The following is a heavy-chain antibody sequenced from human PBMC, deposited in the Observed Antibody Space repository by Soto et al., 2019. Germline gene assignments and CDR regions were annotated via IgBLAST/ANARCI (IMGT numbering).Heavy chain of an antibody. J-gene: IGHJ4*02. CDR3: TTVFLYYGSGSPFDY. CDR2: IKSKTDGGTT. CDR1: GFTFSNAW. Sequence: PGGSLRLSCAASGFTFSNAWMSWVRQAPGKGLEWVGRIKSKTDGGTTDYAAPVKGRFTISRDDSKNTLYLQMNSLKTEDTAVYYCTTVFLYYGSGSPFDYWGQGTLVTVSS. V-gene: IGHV3-15*01. D-gene: IGHD3-10*01.